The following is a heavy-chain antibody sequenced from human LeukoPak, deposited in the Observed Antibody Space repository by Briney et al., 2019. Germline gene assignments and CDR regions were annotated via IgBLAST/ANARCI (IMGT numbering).Heavy chain of an antibody. J-gene: IGHJ4*01. CDR3: ARGRVGGDLTGVSLY. CDR2: IIAYNGNT. CDR1: GYPCYNIG. Sequence: ASVKVSCNASGYPCYNIGLTWVRQAPAPGLERMGWIIAYNGNTHYYHKSRGRLTFTTETSTSTAYLELRSLKSDDTAVYYCARGRVGGDLTGVSLYWGQGTLVTVSS. V-gene: IGHV1-18*01. D-gene: IGHD4-17*01.